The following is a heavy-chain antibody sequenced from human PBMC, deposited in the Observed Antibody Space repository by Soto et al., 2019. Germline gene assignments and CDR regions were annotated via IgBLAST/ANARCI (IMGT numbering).Heavy chain of an antibody. J-gene: IGHJ6*02. CDR3: ASLSATSYYGMDV. Sequence: QVQLQESGPGLVKPSQTLSLTCTVSGGSISSGGYYWSWIRQHPGKGLGWIGYIYYSGSTYYNPSLKSRVTISVDTSKTQFSLKLSSVTAADTAVYYCASLSATSYYGMDVWGQGTTVTVSS. CDR2: IYYSGST. CDR1: GGSISSGGYY. V-gene: IGHV4-31*03. D-gene: IGHD6-25*01.